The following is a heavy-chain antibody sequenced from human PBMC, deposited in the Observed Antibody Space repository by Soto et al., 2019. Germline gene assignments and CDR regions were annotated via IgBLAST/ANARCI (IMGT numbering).Heavy chain of an antibody. CDR3: ASHTPAISISDH. CDR1: GGSISSSSYY. CDR2: IYYSGST. D-gene: IGHD2-15*01. V-gene: IGHV4-39*01. J-gene: IGHJ4*02. Sequence: QLQLQESGPGLVKPSETLSLTCTVSGGSISSSSYYWGWIRQPPGKGLEWIGSIYYSGSTYYNPSLKSRVTRSVETSKHQFSLKLSSVPAADTAVYYCASHTPAISISDHWGQGTLVTVSS.